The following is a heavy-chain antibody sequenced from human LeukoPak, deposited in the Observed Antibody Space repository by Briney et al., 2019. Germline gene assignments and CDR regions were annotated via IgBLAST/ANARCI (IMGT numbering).Heavy chain of an antibody. CDR3: ASGIVVVPAALTV. CDR2: IYYSGST. Sequence: RTSETLSLTCTVSGGSISSGDYYWSWIRQPPGKGLEWIGYIYYSGSTYYNPSLKSRVTISVDTSKNQFSLKLSSVTAADTAVYYCASGIVVVPAALTVWGQGTLVTVSS. V-gene: IGHV4-30-4*01. J-gene: IGHJ4*02. D-gene: IGHD2-2*01. CDR1: GGSISSGDYY.